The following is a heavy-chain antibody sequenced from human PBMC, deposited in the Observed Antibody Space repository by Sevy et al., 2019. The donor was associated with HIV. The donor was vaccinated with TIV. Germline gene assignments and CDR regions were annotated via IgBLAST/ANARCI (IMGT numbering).Heavy chain of an antibody. J-gene: IGHJ4*02. V-gene: IGHV3-15*01. CDR3: TTRCGGDCYQPFDY. CDR2: IKSKTDGGTT. Sequence: GGSLRLSCVASGFIFSNAWMSWVRQAPGKGLEWVGRIKSKTDGGTTDYAAPVKGRFTISRDDSKTTLYLQMISLKTEDTAVYYCTTRCGGDCYQPFDYWGQGTLVTVSS. D-gene: IGHD2-21*02. CDR1: GFIFSNAW.